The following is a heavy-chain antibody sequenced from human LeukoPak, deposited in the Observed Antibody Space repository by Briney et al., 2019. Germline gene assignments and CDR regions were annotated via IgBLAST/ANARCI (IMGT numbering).Heavy chain of an antibody. J-gene: IGHJ4*02. V-gene: IGHV4-4*07. Sequence: SEALSLTCTVSGGSISSYYWTWIRQPAGKGLEWIGRTYISGSTNYNSSLKSRVTMSVDTSKNQFSLNLTSVTAADTAVYYCARDSAERAWDYWGQGTLVTVSS. CDR1: GGSISSYY. D-gene: IGHD6-25*01. CDR3: ARDSAERAWDY. CDR2: TYISGST.